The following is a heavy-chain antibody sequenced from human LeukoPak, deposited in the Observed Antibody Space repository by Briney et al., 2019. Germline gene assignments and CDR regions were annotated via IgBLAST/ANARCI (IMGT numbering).Heavy chain of an antibody. J-gene: IGHJ1*01. CDR2: ISHDGNDK. CDR1: GVTFSTYD. D-gene: IGHD3-22*01. V-gene: IGHV3-30*01. Sequence: GGSLRLSCAASGVTFSTYDMHWVRQAPGKGLEWVAVISHDGNDKLYADSVKGRFTISRDNSRNTLFLQTNSLRAEDTAVYFCAATVRHYSDSGGQLHHWGQGTLVTVSS. CDR3: AATVRHYSDSGGQLHH.